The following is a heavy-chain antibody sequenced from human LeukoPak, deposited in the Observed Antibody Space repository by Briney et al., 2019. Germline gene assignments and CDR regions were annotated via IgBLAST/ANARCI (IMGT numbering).Heavy chain of an antibody. CDR3: ARDHSGKWDLVSGWWFDP. D-gene: IGHD1-26*01. CDR1: GYSFTRHY. V-gene: IGHV1-46*01. Sequence: ASVRVSCTASGYSFTRHYMHWVPHAPGQGLEWLGRINPSGSWTLYAQKFQGRVSMTRDMSTTTDYMELSSLRSIDTAVYYCARDHSGKWDLVSGWWFDPWGQGTLVTVSS. CDR2: INPSGSWT. J-gene: IGHJ5*02.